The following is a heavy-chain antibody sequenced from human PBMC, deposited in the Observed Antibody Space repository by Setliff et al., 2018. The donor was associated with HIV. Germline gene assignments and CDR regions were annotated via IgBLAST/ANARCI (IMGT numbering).Heavy chain of an antibody. CDR1: GFTFNTYG. CDR3: ARGYYGSSGYSGSYYFDY. Sequence: LRLSCAASGFTFNTYGMHWVRQAPGKGLEWVAFIRYDGSNKYYADSVKGRFTISRDNSKNTLYLQMDSLRGEDTAVYYCARGYYGSSGYSGSYYFDYWGQGTLVTVSS. J-gene: IGHJ4*02. V-gene: IGHV3-30*02. CDR2: IRYDGSNK. D-gene: IGHD3-22*01.